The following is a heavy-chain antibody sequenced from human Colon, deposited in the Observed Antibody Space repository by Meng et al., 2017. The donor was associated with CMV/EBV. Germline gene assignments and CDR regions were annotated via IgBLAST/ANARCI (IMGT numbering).Heavy chain of an antibody. Sequence: ESLKISCEASGFTCSSYSMNWVRQTPAKGLEWLAYISSSSDIIYYSESVKGRFTISRDNAKKSFYLQMNSLRIGDTAVYYCARELYSSPDYWGQGTLVTVSS. CDR3: ARELYSSPDY. CDR1: GFTCSSYS. CDR2: ISSSSDII. J-gene: IGHJ4*02. D-gene: IGHD6-13*01. V-gene: IGHV3-48*04.